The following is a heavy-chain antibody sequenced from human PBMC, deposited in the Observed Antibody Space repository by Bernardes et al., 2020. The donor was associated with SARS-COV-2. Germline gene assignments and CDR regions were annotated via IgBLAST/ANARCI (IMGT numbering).Heavy chain of an antibody. CDR1: GFTFSSYA. CDR3: ANGRSGSGSYPNYYFDY. D-gene: IGHD1-26*01. CDR2: ISGSGGST. Sequence: GWSLRLSCAASGFTFSSYAMSWVRQAPGKGLEWVSAISGSGGSTYYADSVKGRFTISRDNSKNTLYLQMNSLRAEDTAVYYCANGRSGSGSYPNYYFDYWGQGTLVTVSS. J-gene: IGHJ4*02. V-gene: IGHV3-23*01.